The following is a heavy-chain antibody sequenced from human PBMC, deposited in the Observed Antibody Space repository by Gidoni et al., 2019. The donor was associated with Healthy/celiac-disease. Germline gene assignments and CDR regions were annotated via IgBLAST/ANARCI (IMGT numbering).Heavy chain of an antibody. CDR2: ISYDGSNK. CDR1: GFPFISYA. CDR3: ARDGGTIEQLDAFDI. Sequence: QVQLVESGGGVVKPGRSLRLSCSASGFPFISYAMHWVRQAPGKGLEWVAVISYDGSNKYYADSVKGRFTISRDNSKNTLYLQMNSLRAEDTAVYYCARDGGTIEQLDAFDIWGQGTMVTVSS. D-gene: IGHD1-1*01. V-gene: IGHV3-30-3*01. J-gene: IGHJ3*02.